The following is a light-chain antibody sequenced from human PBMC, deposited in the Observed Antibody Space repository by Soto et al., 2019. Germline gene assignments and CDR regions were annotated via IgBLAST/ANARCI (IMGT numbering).Light chain of an antibody. CDR3: QQSYSTPLT. V-gene: IGKV1-39*01. J-gene: IGKJ4*01. CDR1: QSINNL. CDR2: AAS. Sequence: DVQMTQSPSSLSASVGDRVTITCRASQSINNLLHWYQQKPGKAPRLLLYAASTLQTGVPSRFSGSRSGTDFTLTISSLQPEDFATYYCQQSYSTPLTFGGGTKVDTK.